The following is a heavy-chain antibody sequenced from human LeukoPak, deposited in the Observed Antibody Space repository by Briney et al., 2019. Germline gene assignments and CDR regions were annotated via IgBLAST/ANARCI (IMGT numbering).Heavy chain of an antibody. CDR3: ARDHRVGGFFNIDY. D-gene: IGHD3-16*01. J-gene: IGHJ4*02. CDR2: INPNSGGT. V-gene: IGHV1-2*02. CDR1: GYTFTVYY. Sequence: AASVKVSCKASGYTFTVYYMHWVRQAPGQGLEWMGWINPNSGGTNYAQKFQGRVTMTRDTSISTAYMELSRLRSDDTAVYYCARDHRVGGFFNIDYWGQGTLVTVSS.